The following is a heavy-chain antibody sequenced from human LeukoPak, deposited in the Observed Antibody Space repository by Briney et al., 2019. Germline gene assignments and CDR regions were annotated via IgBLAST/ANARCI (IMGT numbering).Heavy chain of an antibody. CDR1: GFTFSSYA. V-gene: IGHV3-30-3*01. CDR3: AREDLEENFYSSFEY. J-gene: IGHJ4*02. CDR2: ISYDGSNK. D-gene: IGHD3-22*01. Sequence: GGSLRLSCAASGFTFSSYAMHWVRQAPGKGLEWVAVISYDGSNKYYADSVKGRFTISRDNSRKKVYLQMNSLRAEDTAVYYCAREDLEENFYSSFEYWGQGTLVTVSS.